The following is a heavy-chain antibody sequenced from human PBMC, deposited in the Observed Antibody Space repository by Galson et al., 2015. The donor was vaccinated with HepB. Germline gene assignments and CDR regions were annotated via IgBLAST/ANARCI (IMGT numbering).Heavy chain of an antibody. V-gene: IGHV3-48*01. CDR1: GFTFNNYS. D-gene: IGHD2-15*01. CDR3: ARGIVVVVAATPESSWFDP. CDR2: ISSSSSTI. Sequence: SLRLSCAASGFTFNNYSMNWVRQAPGKGLEWVSYISSSSSTIYYADSVKGRFTISRDNAKNSLYLQMNSLRAEDTAVYYCARGIVVVVAATPESSWFDPWGQGTLVTVSS. J-gene: IGHJ5*02.